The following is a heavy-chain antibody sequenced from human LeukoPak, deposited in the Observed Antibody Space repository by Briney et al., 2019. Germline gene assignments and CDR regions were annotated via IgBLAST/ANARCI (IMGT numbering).Heavy chain of an antibody. J-gene: IGHJ4*02. Sequence: ASVKVSCKASGYTFTSYAMHWVRQAPGQRLEWMGWINAGNGNTKYSQEFQGRVTITRDTSASTAYMELSSLRSEDMAAYYCARGGSGWYYLFDYWGQGTLVTVSS. CDR2: INAGNGNT. CDR3: ARGGSGWYYLFDY. D-gene: IGHD6-19*01. V-gene: IGHV1-3*03. CDR1: GYTFTSYA.